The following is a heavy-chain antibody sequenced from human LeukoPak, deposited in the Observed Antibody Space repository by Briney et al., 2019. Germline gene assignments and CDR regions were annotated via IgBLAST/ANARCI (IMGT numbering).Heavy chain of an antibody. CDR2: INPNSGGT. V-gene: IGHV1-2*02. J-gene: IGHJ4*02. D-gene: IGHD3-22*01. CDR1: GYTFTGYY. Sequence: ASVKVSCKASGYTFTGYYMHWVRQAPGQGLEWMGWINPNSGGTNYAQKFRGRVTMTRDTSISTAYMELSRLRSDDTAVYYCARIPHKPSYYYDSSGYLGWFDYWGQGTLVTVSS. CDR3: ARIPHKPSYYYDSSGYLGWFDY.